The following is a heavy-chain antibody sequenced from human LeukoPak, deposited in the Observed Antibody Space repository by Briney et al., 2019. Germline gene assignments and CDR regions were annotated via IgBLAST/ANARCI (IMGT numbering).Heavy chain of an antibody. V-gene: IGHV4-4*02. CDR2: IHRSGSP. J-gene: IGHJ4*02. Sequence: SETLSLTCTVSLDSTTSNFWSRVRQPPGKGLEWIGEIHRSGSPNYNPSLQSRVTISIDRSRNQIVLELSSVTAADTAVYYCAREILGGFNPGAYWGQGILVTVSS. CDR3: AREILGGFNPGAY. CDR1: LDSTTSNF. D-gene: IGHD1-14*01.